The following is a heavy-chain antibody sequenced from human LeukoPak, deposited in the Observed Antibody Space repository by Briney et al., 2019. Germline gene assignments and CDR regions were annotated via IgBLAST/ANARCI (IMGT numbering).Heavy chain of an antibody. V-gene: IGHV1-69*05. J-gene: IGHJ5*02. CDR3: ARALSRAENWFDP. CDR1: GGTFSSYA. Sequence: EASVKVSCKASGGTFSSYAISWVRQAPGQGPEWMGGIIPIFGTANYAQKFQGRVTMTRDTSTSTVYMELSSLRSEDTAVYYCARALSRAENWFDPWGQGTLVTVSS. CDR2: IIPIFGTA.